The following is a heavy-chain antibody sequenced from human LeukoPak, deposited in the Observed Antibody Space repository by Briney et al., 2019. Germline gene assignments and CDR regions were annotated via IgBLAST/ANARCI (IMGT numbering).Heavy chain of an antibody. Sequence: GRSLRLSCAASGFTFSSYGMHWVRQAPGKGLEWVAVIWYDGSNKYYADSVKGRFTISRDNSKNTLYLQMNSLRAEDTAVCYCAREGYYDSSGYYTNYWYFDLWGRGTLVTVSS. CDR2: IWYDGSNK. D-gene: IGHD3-22*01. J-gene: IGHJ2*01. V-gene: IGHV3-33*01. CDR1: GFTFSSYG. CDR3: AREGYYDSSGYYTNYWYFDL.